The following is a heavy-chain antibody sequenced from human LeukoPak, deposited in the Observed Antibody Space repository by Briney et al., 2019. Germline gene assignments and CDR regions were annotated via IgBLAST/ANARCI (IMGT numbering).Heavy chain of an antibody. V-gene: IGHV1-69*04. Sequence: ASVRVSCKASGGTFSSYAISWVRQAPGQGLEWMGRIIPILGIANYAQKFQGRVTITADKSTSTAYMELSSLRSEDTAVYYCAREDCYGMDVWGQGTTVTVSS. CDR2: IIPILGIA. J-gene: IGHJ6*02. CDR3: AREDCYGMDV. CDR1: GGTFSSYA.